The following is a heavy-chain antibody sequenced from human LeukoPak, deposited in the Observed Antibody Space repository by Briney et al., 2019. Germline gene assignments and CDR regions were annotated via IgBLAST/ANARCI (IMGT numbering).Heavy chain of an antibody. D-gene: IGHD5-18*01. CDR2: INPSGGST. V-gene: IGHV1-46*01. CDR3: ARDRGILLWQFDY. J-gene: IGHJ4*02. Sequence: GASVKVSCKASGYTFTGYYMHWVRQAPGQGLEWMGIINPSGGSTSYAQRFQGRVTMTRDTSTSTVYMELSSLRSEDTAVYYCARDRGILLWQFDYWGQGTLVTVSS. CDR1: GYTFTGYY.